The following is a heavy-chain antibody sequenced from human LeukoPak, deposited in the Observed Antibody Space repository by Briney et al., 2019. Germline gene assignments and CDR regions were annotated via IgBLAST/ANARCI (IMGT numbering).Heavy chain of an antibody. CDR2: IYYSGST. CDR1: GGSISSSSYY. V-gene: IGHV4-39*07. CDR3: AREDYYDSSGYYLDC. D-gene: IGHD3-22*01. Sequence: SETLSLTCTVSGGSISSSSYYWGWIRQPPGKGLEWIGSIYYSGSTYYNPSLKSRVTISVDTSKNQFSLKLSSVTAADTAVYYCAREDYYDSSGYYLDCWGQGTLVTVSS. J-gene: IGHJ4*02.